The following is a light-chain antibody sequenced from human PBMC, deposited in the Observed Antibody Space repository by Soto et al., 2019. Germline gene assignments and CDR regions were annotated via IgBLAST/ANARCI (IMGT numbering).Light chain of an antibody. Sequence: EIVMTQSPATLSVSPGERATLSCRASQSVARNLAWYQQKPGQAPRLLVYHASTRATGIPARFSCSGSGTEFTLTISSLQSEDFAVYYCQQYNNWPPYTFGQGTKLEIK. CDR2: HAS. CDR3: QQYNNWPPYT. CDR1: QSVARN. J-gene: IGKJ2*01. V-gene: IGKV3-15*01.